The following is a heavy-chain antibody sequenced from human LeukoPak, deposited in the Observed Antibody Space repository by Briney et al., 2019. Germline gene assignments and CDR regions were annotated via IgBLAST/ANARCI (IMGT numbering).Heavy chain of an antibody. CDR2: IYYSVST. V-gene: IGHV4-39*01. J-gene: IGHJ4*02. CDR1: GGSISSRSYY. D-gene: IGHD3-22*01. Sequence: SETLSLTCTVSGGSISSRSYYWGWIRRPPGKGLAWIGSIYYSVSTYYNPSLKSRVTISVDTSKNQFSLKLSSVTAADTAVYYCASLHYYDSTTGGDYFDYWGQGTLVTVSS. CDR3: ASLHYYDSTTGGDYFDY.